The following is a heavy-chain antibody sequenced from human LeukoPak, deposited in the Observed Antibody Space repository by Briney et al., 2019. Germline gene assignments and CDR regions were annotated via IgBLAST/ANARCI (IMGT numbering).Heavy chain of an antibody. V-gene: IGHV1-18*01. CDR2: ISASNANT. Sequence: ASVKVYCKASGYTFSSYGINWVRQAPGQGLEWMGWISASNANTDYAQKFQGRVTMTTDTSTTTAYMELRSLRSDDTAVYYCARARGYSYGYSDYWGQGTLVTVSS. CDR1: GYTFSSYG. J-gene: IGHJ4*02. D-gene: IGHD5-18*01. CDR3: ARARGYSYGYSDY.